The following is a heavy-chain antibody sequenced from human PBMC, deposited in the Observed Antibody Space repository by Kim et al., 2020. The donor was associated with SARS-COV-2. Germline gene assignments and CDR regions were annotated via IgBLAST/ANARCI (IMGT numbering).Heavy chain of an antibody. CDR2: ISSSSSYT. CDR3: ARDISPFRYCSGGSCSPYYYYGMDV. CDR1: GFTFSDYY. V-gene: IGHV3-11*05. Sequence: GGSLRLSCAASGFTFSDYYMSWIRQAPGKGLEWVSYISSSSSYTNYADSVKGRFTISRDNAKNSLYLQMNSLRAEDTAVYYCARDISPFRYCSGGSCSPYYYYGMDVWGQGTTVTVSS. D-gene: IGHD2-15*01. J-gene: IGHJ6*02.